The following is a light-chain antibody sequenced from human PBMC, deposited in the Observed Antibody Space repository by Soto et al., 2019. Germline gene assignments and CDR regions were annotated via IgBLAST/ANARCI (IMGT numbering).Light chain of an antibody. CDR1: SSNIGSNT. Sequence: QPVLAQPPSASGTPGQRVTISCSGSSSNIGSNTVNWYQQLPGTAPKLLIYGNNQRPSGVPDRFSGSNSGTSASLAISGLQSEDEADYYCATWDDSLNNEGVFGGGTKLTVL. V-gene: IGLV1-44*01. J-gene: IGLJ3*02. CDR2: GNN. CDR3: ATWDDSLNNEGV.